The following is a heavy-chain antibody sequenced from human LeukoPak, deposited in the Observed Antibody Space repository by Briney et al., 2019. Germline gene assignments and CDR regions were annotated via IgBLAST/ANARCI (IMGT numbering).Heavy chain of an antibody. J-gene: IGHJ5*02. D-gene: IGHD7-27*01. CDR2: INPNSGDT. CDR3: ARDLLGSSSRT. CDR1: GYTFTGYY. Sequence: ASVKVSCKASGYTFTGYYMNWVRQAPGQGLEWMGRINPNSGDTNYAQKFQGRVTMTRDTSISTAYMELSRLRSDDTAVYYCARDLLGSSSRTWGQGTLVTVSS. V-gene: IGHV1-2*06.